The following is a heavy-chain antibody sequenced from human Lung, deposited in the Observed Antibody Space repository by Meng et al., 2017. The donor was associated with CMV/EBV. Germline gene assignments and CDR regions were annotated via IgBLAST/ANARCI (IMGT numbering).Heavy chain of an antibody. V-gene: IGHV1-69*10. CDR3: ARAIIRGVPAVDYYYGMDV. D-gene: IGHD2-2*01. CDR1: GGTFSSYA. CDR2: IIPILGIA. J-gene: IGHJ6*02. Sequence: SXXVSCKASGGTFSSYAISWVRQAPGQGLEWMGGIIPILGIANYAQKFQGRVTITADKSTSTAYMELSSLRSEDTAVYYCARAIIRGVPAVDYYYGMDVWDQGXTVTVSS.